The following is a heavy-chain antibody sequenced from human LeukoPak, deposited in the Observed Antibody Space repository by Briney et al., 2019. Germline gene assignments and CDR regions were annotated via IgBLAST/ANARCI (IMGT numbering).Heavy chain of an antibody. CDR1: GGSISSYY. Sequence: PSETLSLTCTVSGGSISSYYWSWIRQPPGKGLEWIGYIYYSGSTNYNPSLKSRVTISVDTSKNQFSLKLSSVTAADTAVYYCAKDALPYSSSWYFDYWGQGTLVTVSS. D-gene: IGHD6-13*01. CDR2: IYYSGST. CDR3: AKDALPYSSSWYFDY. J-gene: IGHJ4*02. V-gene: IGHV4-59*01.